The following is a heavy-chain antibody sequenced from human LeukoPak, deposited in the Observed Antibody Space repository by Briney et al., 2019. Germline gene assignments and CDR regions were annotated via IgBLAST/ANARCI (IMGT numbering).Heavy chain of an antibody. V-gene: IGHV3-9*01. CDR1: GFTFDDYA. CDR3: AKDSGAAGRYYYYYYGMDA. CDR2: ISWNSGSI. D-gene: IGHD6-13*01. J-gene: IGHJ6*02. Sequence: GRSLRLSCAASGFTFDDYAMHWVRQAPGKGLEWVSGISWNSGSIGYADSVKGRFTISRDNAKNSLYLQMNSLRAEDTALYYCAKDSGAAGRYYYYYYGMDAWGQGTTVTVSS.